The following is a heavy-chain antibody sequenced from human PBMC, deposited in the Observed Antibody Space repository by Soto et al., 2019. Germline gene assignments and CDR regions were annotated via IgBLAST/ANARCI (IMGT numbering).Heavy chain of an antibody. CDR2: ITGTGVSI. J-gene: IGHJ4*02. CDR1: GFSFSGFA. V-gene: IGHV3-23*01. CDR3: XXXXXXXXXXYDLDH. Sequence: EVQLLESGGGLVQPGGSLRLSCVASGFSFSGFAMSWVRQAPGKGLVWVSSITGTGVSIYYADSVRGRFTISRDNSKXXXXXXXXXXXXXXXXXXXXXXXXXXXXXXYDLDHWGRGALVTVSS. D-gene: IGHD1-1*01.